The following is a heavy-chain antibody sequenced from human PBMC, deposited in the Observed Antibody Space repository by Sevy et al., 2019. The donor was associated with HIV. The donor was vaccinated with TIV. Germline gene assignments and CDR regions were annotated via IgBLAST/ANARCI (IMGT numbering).Heavy chain of an antibody. CDR2: IKRDGSEK. Sequence: GGSLRLSCAASGFTFSSYWMSWVRQAPGKGLEWVANIKRDGSEKYYVDSVKGRLTISRDNAKNSLYLQMNSLRAEDTAVYYCARDRGWELEVYYYYYGMDVWGQGTTVTVSS. CDR1: GFTFSSYW. CDR3: ARDRGWELEVYYYYYGMDV. V-gene: IGHV3-7*01. J-gene: IGHJ6*02. D-gene: IGHD1-26*01.